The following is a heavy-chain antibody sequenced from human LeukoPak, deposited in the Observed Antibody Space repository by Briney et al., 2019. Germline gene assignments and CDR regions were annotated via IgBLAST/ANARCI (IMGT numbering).Heavy chain of an antibody. CDR2: IIPILGIA. CDR3: ATNYYGSGSYTYYFDY. V-gene: IGHV1-69*02. Sequence: SVKVSCKASGGTFSSYTISWVRQAPGLGLEWMGTIIPILGIANYAQKFQGRVTITADKSTSTAYMELSSLRSEDTAVYYCATNYYGSGSYTYYFDYWGQGTLVTVSS. J-gene: IGHJ4*02. D-gene: IGHD3-10*01. CDR1: GGTFSSYT.